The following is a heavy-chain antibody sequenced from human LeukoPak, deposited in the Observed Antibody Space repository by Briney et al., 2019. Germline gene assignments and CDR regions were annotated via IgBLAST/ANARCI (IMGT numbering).Heavy chain of an antibody. Sequence: PGGSLRLSCAASGFTFSSYAMSWVRQAPGKGLEWVSAISGSGGSTYYADSVKGRFTISRDNAKNSLYLQMNSLRAEDTAVYYCARGYGSGSYYRDYWGQGTLVTVSS. V-gene: IGHV3-23*01. CDR3: ARGYGSGSYYRDY. D-gene: IGHD3-10*01. CDR1: GFTFSSYA. J-gene: IGHJ4*02. CDR2: ISGSGGST.